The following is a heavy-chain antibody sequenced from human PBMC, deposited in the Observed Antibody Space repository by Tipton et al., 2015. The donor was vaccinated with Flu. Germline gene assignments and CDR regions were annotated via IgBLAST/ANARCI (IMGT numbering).Heavy chain of an antibody. CDR1: GGSIGSPYC. CDR2: ICPGSP. J-gene: IGHJ4*02. D-gene: IGHD2-2*01. Sequence: TLSLTCSVSGGSIGSPYCWGWVRQPPGKGLEWIGNICPGSPYYNPSLKSRVTISVDPSKKQFSLQLRSVTAADTAVYFCARDPSLGMPDYFDSWGQGTLVTASS. V-gene: IGHV4-38-2*02. CDR3: ARDPSLGMPDYFDS.